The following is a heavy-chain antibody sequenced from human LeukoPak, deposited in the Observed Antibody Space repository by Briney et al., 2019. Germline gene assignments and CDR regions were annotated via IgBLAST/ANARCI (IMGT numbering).Heavy chain of an antibody. CDR1: GFTFSSYS. Sequence: PGGSLRLSCAASGFTFSSYSMNWVRQAPGKGLEWVSSISSGSSYIYYAGSVKGRFTISRDNAKNSLYLQMNSLRAEDTAVYYCAELGITMIGGVWGKGTTVTISS. CDR3: AELGITMIGGV. D-gene: IGHD3-10*02. CDR2: ISSGSSYI. J-gene: IGHJ6*04. V-gene: IGHV3-21*01.